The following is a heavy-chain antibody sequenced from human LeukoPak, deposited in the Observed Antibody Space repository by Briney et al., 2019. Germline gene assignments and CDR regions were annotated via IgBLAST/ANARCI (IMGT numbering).Heavy chain of an antibody. J-gene: IGHJ4*02. V-gene: IGHV1-2*02. Sequence: ASVKVSCKASGYTFTGYFIHWVRQAPGQGLEWMGWINPNSGGTNYAQKFQGRVTMTRDTSISTAYMELSRLGSDDTAVYYCARDLLGSSGPPPFWGQGTLVTVSS. CDR1: GYTFTGYF. CDR3: ARDLLGSSGPPPF. D-gene: IGHD3-22*01. CDR2: INPNSGGT.